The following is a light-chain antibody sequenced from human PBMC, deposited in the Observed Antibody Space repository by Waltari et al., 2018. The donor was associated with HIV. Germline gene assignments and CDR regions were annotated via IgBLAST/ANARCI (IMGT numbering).Light chain of an antibody. Sequence: EIVFTQSPATMSLSPGERATLSCRASQSVSSSLAWYQQKPGKSPRLLIYDASNRATGIPARFSGSGSGTDFTLTISSLEPEDFAVYYCQQRSNWPQITFGGGTKVEIK. CDR3: QQRSNWPQIT. CDR2: DAS. CDR1: QSVSSS. V-gene: IGKV3-11*01. J-gene: IGKJ4*01.